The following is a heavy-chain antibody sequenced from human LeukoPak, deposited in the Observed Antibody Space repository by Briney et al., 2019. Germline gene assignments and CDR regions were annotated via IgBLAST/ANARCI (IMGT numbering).Heavy chain of an antibody. CDR2: IYYSGST. J-gene: IGHJ4*02. CDR3: ASLRFLEWLSRQSYFDY. D-gene: IGHD3-3*01. CDR1: GGSISSYY. V-gene: IGHV4-59*08. Sequence: SETLSLTCTVSGGSISSYYWSWIRQPPGKGLEWIGYIYYSGSTNYNPSLKSRVTISVDTSKNQFSLKLSSVTAADTAVYYCASLRFLEWLSRQSYFDYWGQGTLVTVSS.